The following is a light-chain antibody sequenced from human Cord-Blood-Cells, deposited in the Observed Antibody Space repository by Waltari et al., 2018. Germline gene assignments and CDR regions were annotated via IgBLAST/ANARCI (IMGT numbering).Light chain of an antibody. Sequence: QSVLTQPPSVSEAPTQRVTISCSGSSSNIGNHAVNWYQQLPGKAPKLLIYYDDLLPSVVSDRFSGSKSGTSASLAISGLQSEDEADYYCAAWDDSLNWVFGGGTKLTVL. J-gene: IGLJ3*02. CDR3: AAWDDSLNWV. V-gene: IGLV1-36*01. CDR1: SSNIGNHA. CDR2: YDD.